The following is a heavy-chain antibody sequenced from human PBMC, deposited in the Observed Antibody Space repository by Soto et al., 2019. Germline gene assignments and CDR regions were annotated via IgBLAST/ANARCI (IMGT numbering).Heavy chain of an antibody. CDR2: ISGSGGST. Sequence: EVQLLESGGGLVQPGGSLRLSCAASGFTFSSYAMRWVRQAPGKGLEWVSAISGSGGSTYYADSVKGRFTISRDNSKNTLYLQMNSLRAEDTAVYYCAKDRGIFGVVIGDPWGQGTLVTVSS. D-gene: IGHD3-3*01. V-gene: IGHV3-23*01. J-gene: IGHJ5*02. CDR3: AKDRGIFGVVIGDP. CDR1: GFTFSSYA.